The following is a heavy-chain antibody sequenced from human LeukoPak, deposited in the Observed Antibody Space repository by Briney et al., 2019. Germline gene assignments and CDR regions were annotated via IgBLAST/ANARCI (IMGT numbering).Heavy chain of an antibody. J-gene: IGHJ4*02. CDR3: ARGVGYGSGYFDY. D-gene: IGHD3-10*01. Sequence: SETLSLTCTVSGGSISSYYWSWIRQPPGKGLECIGYIYYSGSTNYNPSLKSRVTISVDTSKNQFSLKLSSVTAADTAVYYCARGVGYGSGYFDYWGQGTLVTVSS. CDR2: IYYSGST. CDR1: GGSISSYY. V-gene: IGHV4-59*01.